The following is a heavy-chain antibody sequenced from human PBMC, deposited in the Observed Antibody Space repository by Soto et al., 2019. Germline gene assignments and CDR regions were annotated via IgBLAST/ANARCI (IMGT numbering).Heavy chain of an antibody. D-gene: IGHD2-15*01. CDR1: GFTFSSYG. CDR2: ISYDGSNK. J-gene: IGHJ4*02. Sequence: QVQLVESGGGVVQPGRSLRLSCAASGFTFSSYGMHWVRQAPGKGLEWVAVISYDGSNKYYADSMKGRFTISRDNSKNTLYLQMNSLRAEDTAVYYCAKESRRYCSGGSCYSFDYWGQGTLVTVSS. CDR3: AKESRRYCSGGSCYSFDY. V-gene: IGHV3-30*18.